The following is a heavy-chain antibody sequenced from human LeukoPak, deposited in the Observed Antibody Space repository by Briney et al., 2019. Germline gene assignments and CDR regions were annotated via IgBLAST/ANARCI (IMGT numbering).Heavy chain of an antibody. CDR1: GYSLTGYY. J-gene: IGHJ5*02. D-gene: IGHD1-26*01. Sequence: ASVKVSCKASGYSLTGYYLHWVRQAPGQGLEWMGWMNPNSGGTHLAQRFQGRVTMTRDTSISTAYMELSRLRSDDTAVYYCAREVEPTGWFDPWGQGTLVTVSS. V-gene: IGHV1-2*02. CDR2: MNPNSGGT. CDR3: AREVEPTGWFDP.